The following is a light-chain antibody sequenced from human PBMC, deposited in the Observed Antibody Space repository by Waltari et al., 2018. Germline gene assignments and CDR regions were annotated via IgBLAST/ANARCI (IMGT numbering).Light chain of an antibody. CDR1: QSVRSN. CDR2: GAS. J-gene: IGKJ4*01. CDR3: QHYSNWPLT. V-gene: IGKV3-15*01. Sequence: EIVLTQSPGTLSLSPGERATLSCRASQSVRSNSLAWYQQKPGQAPRLLIYGASTRATGIPARFSGSGSGTEFTLSISSLQSEDFAVYYCQHYSNWPLTFGGGTKVEIK.